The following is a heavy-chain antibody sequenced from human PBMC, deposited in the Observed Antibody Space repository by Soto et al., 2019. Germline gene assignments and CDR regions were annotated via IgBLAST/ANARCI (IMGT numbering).Heavy chain of an antibody. CDR3: ERAGHHGH. Sequence: QVQLVQSGAEVKKPGSSVKVSCTASGCSLMNSVISWVRQAPAQSLEWMGGVIPILGTANYAQKFHGRVTMTADDDTSTAYMALRSLSNDDEAVYYCERAGHHGHWGPGTMVIVYS. CDR2: VIPILGTA. J-gene: IGHJ4*02. CDR1: GCSLMNSV. V-gene: IGHV1-69*01.